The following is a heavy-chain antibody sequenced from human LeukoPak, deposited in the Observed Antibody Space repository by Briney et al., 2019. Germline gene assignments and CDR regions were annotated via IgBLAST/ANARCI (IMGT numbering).Heavy chain of an antibody. J-gene: IGHJ4*02. Sequence: SETLSLTCTVSGGSISSSSYYWGWIRQPPGKGLEWIGSIYYSGSTYYNPSLKSRVTISVDTSKNQFSLKLSSVTAADTAVYYCASPPYYYDSGWGQGTLVTVSS. V-gene: IGHV4-39*07. CDR2: IYYSGST. CDR3: ASPPYYYDSG. CDR1: GGSISSSSYY. D-gene: IGHD3-22*01.